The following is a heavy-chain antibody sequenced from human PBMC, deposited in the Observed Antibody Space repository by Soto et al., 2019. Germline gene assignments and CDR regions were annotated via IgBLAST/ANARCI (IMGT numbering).Heavy chain of an antibody. D-gene: IGHD6-19*01. J-gene: IGHJ3*02. V-gene: IGHV6-1*01. CDR3: AREVAVAGPSRDAFDI. Sequence: SQTLSLTCAISGDIVSSNSAAWNWIRQSPSRGLEWLGRTYYRSKWYNDYAVSVKSRITINPDTSKNQFSLQLNSVTPEDTAVYYCAREVAVAGPSRDAFDIWGQGTMVTVS. CDR1: GDIVSSNSAA. CDR2: TYYRSKWYN.